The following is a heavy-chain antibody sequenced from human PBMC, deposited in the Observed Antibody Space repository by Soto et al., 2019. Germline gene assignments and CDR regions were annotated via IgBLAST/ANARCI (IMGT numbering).Heavy chain of an antibody. D-gene: IGHD1-26*01. J-gene: IGHJ3*02. V-gene: IGHV4-59*01. Sequence: SETLSLTCTVSGDYISSYHWSWIRQPPGKGLEWVGFIYSSGNTNYNHSLKSRVTISTDTTKNQFSLKLTSVTAADTAVYYCARAAVPATCCAFDIWGQGTMVTVSS. CDR3: ARAAVPATCCAFDI. CDR2: IYSSGNT. CDR1: GDYISSYH.